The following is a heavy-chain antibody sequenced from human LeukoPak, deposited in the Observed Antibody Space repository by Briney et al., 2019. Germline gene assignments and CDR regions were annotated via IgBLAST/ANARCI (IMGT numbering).Heavy chain of an antibody. D-gene: IGHD3-22*01. CDR3: ATNAGHYYDSSGYDAFDI. Sequence: GASVKVSCKASGGTFSSYAISWVRQAPGQGLEWMGGIIPIFGTANYAQKFQGRVTITMDESTSTAYMELSSLRSEDTAVYYCATNAGHYYDSSGYDAFDIWGQGTMVTVSS. V-gene: IGHV1-69*05. CDR2: IIPIFGTA. CDR1: GGTFSSYA. J-gene: IGHJ3*02.